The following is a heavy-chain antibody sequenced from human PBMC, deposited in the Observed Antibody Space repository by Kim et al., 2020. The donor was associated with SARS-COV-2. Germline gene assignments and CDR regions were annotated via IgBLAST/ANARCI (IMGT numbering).Heavy chain of an antibody. Sequence: YEQKFRGRVTMTEDTSTDTAYMELSSLRSEDTAVYYCYSGSSPWGYGMDVWGQGTTVTVSS. J-gene: IGHJ6*02. D-gene: IGHD1-26*01. CDR3: YSGSSPWGYGMDV. V-gene: IGHV1-24*01.